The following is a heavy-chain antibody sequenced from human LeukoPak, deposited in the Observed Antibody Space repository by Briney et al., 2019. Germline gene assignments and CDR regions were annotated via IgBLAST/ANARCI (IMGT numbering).Heavy chain of an antibody. Sequence: SETLSLTCAVYGGSFSRYYWSWIRQSPGKGLEWIAEIDHRGDTNYNPSVKSRVTISVDTSKNQFSLKVRSLSAADTAVYYCARGPTISETGYFDFWGQGTLVSVSS. CDR2: IDHRGDT. J-gene: IGHJ4*03. V-gene: IGHV4-34*01. CDR1: GGSFSRYY. D-gene: IGHD1-1*01. CDR3: ARGPTISETGYFDF.